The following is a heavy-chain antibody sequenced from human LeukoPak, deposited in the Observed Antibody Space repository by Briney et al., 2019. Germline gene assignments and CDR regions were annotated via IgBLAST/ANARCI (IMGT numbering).Heavy chain of an antibody. D-gene: IGHD6-19*01. J-gene: IGHJ4*02. Sequence: GGSLRLSCAASGFTFSSYGMHWVRQAPGKGLEWVSVISYDGSNKYYADSVKGRFTISRDNSKNTLYLQMNSLRAEDTAVYDCAKEVHDSSGEDYWGQGTLVTVSS. CDR2: ISYDGSNK. CDR1: GFTFSSYG. CDR3: AKEVHDSSGEDY. V-gene: IGHV3-30*18.